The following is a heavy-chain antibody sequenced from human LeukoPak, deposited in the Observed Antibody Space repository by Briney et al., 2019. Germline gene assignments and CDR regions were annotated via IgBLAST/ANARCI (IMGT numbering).Heavy chain of an antibody. CDR1: GFILCGSG. CDR3: TRLDEAADGFVRGAVTRAYDI. Sequence: PGGSLRLSCAASGFILCGSGIHWVRQASGKGLEWVGRVRSNSNNYATSYAASVKGRFTVSRDDSKNTAYLTMNSLETEDTAIYYCTRLDEAADGFVRGAVTRAYDIWGQGTMVTVSS. D-gene: IGHD3-10*01. J-gene: IGHJ3*02. CDR2: VRSNSNNYAT. V-gene: IGHV3-73*01.